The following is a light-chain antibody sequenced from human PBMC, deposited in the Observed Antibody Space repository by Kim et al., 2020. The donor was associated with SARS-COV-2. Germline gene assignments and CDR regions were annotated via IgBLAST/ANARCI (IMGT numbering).Light chain of an antibody. V-gene: IGKV1-5*01. CDR2: DAS. CDR3: QQYNTYPWT. J-gene: IGKJ1*01. CDR1: QSISSW. Sequence: ASVGDRVTITCRASQSISSWLDWYQQKPGKPLNLLIYDASSLASGVPSRFSGTGSGTEFTLTISSLQPDDFATYYCQQYNTYPWTFGQGTKVDIK.